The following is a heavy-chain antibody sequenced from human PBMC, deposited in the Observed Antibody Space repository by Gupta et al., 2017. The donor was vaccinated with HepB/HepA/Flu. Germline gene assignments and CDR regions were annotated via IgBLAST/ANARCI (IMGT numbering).Heavy chain of an antibody. CDR2: ISGGGRDT. D-gene: IGHD1-1*01. Sequence: EVQLLESGGNLVQHAGSLRLSCAASGFTFVDFGMSWVRQAPGKGLQWVSSISGGGRDTHYADFVKGRFTISRDNSKNTLFLQMNSLRVDDTAIYYCARDAGNLQSILFDYWGQGIVVTVSA. V-gene: IGHV3-23*01. CDR3: ARDAGNLQSILFDY. J-gene: IGHJ4*02. CDR1: GFTFVDFG.